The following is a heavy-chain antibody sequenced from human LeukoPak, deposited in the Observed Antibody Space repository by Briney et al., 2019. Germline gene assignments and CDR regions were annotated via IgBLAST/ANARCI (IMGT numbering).Heavy chain of an antibody. CDR2: FDPEDGET. Sequence: ASVKVSCKVSGYTLTELSMHWVRQAPGKGLEWMGGFDPEDGETIYAQKFQGRVTMTEDTSTDTAYMELGSLRSEDTAVYYCARSASMVRGVIKGTGNWFDPWGQGTLVTVSS. D-gene: IGHD3-10*01. CDR3: ARSASMVRGVIKGTGNWFDP. V-gene: IGHV1-24*01. CDR1: GYTLTELS. J-gene: IGHJ5*02.